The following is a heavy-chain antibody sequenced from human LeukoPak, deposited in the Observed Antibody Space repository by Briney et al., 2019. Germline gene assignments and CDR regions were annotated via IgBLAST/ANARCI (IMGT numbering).Heavy chain of an antibody. V-gene: IGHV3-21*01. CDR1: GFTFSIYS. CDR2: ISSSSSYI. Sequence: GGSLRLSCAASGFTFSIYSMNWVRQAPGKGLEWVSSISSSSSYIYYADSVKGRFTISRDNAKNSLNLQMNSLRAEDTAVYYCARVRYRQLVSYWGQGTLVTVSS. J-gene: IGHJ4*02. CDR3: ARVRYRQLVSY. D-gene: IGHD6-6*01.